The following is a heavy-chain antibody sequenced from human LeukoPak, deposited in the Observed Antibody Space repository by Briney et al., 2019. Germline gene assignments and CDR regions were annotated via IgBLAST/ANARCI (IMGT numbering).Heavy chain of an antibody. CDR2: ISGSGGST. D-gene: IGHD3-22*01. CDR3: AKCYYDSSGYEGYYYYMDV. Sequence: GGSLRLSCAASGFTFSSYAMSWVRQAPGKGLEWVSAISGSGGSTYYADSVKGRFTISRDNSKNTLYLQMNGLRAEDTAVYYCAKCYYDSSGYEGYYYYMDVWGKGTTVTVSS. J-gene: IGHJ6*03. V-gene: IGHV3-23*01. CDR1: GFTFSSYA.